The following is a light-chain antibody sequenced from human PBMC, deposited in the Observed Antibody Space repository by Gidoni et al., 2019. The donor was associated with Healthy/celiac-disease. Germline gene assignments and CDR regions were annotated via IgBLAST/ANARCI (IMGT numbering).Light chain of an antibody. J-gene: IGLJ2*01. Sequence: QSALTQPASVSGSPGPSIPISCTGTSSDVGGYNYVSWYQQHPCKAPKLMIYDVSNRPSGVSNRFSGSKSGNTASLTISGLQAEDEADYYCSSYTSSSTLGVVFGGGTKLTVL. CDR1: SSDVGGYNY. CDR3: SSYTSSSTLGVV. V-gene: IGLV2-14*03. CDR2: DVS.